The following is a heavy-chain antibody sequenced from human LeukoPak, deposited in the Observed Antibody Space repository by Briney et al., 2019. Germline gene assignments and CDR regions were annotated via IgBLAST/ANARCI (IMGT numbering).Heavy chain of an antibody. CDR3: ARVNLGATDAFDI. Sequence: GASVKVSCKASGYTFTGYYMHWVRQAPGQGLEWMGWINPNSGGTNYAQKFQGWVTMTRDTSISTAYMELSRLRSDDTAVYYCARVNLGATDAFDIWGQGTMVTVSS. V-gene: IGHV1-2*04. J-gene: IGHJ3*02. CDR1: GYTFTGYY. D-gene: IGHD1-26*01. CDR2: INPNSGGT.